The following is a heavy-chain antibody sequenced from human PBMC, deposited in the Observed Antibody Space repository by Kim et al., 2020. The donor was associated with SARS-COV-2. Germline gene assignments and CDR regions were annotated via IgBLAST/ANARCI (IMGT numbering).Heavy chain of an antibody. J-gene: IGHJ6*02. V-gene: IGHV3-73*01. Sequence: GGSLRLSCAVSGFIFSDFSMHWVRQASGKGLEWVGRIRNKANSYATSYAASVRGRFTISRDESKSTAYLQMNSLKTEETAVYYCTRHPPRTVPGHHYGMDVWGQGTTVTVSS. CDR1: GFIFSDFS. CDR3: TRHPPRTVPGHHYGMDV. D-gene: IGHD6-19*01. CDR2: IRNKANSYAT.